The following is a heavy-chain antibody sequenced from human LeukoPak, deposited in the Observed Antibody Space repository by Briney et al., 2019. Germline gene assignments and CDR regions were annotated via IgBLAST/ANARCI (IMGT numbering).Heavy chain of an antibody. D-gene: IGHD1-26*01. CDR1: GFTFSSYA. J-gene: IGHJ5*02. CDR2: ISGSGGST. Sequence: GGSLRLSCAASGFTFSSYAMSWVRQAPGKGLEWVSAISGSGGSTYYADPVKGRFTISRDNSKNTLYLQMNSLRAEDTAVYYCAKSMREWELKAPNWFDPWGQGTLVTVSS. V-gene: IGHV3-23*01. CDR3: AKSMREWELKAPNWFDP.